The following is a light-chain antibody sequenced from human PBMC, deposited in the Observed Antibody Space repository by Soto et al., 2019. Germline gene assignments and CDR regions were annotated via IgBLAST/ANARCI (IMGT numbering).Light chain of an antibody. V-gene: IGLV1-51*01. CDR3: GTWDSGLSVWV. J-gene: IGLJ3*02. CDR2: DND. CDR1: SSNIGNNY. Sequence: QSVLTQPPSVSAAPGQKVTISCSGSSSNIGNNYVAWYQQLPGTAPKLFIYDNDKRPSGIPDRFSGSKSGTSATLGITGLQTGDEADYYCGTWDSGLSVWVFGGGTQLTVL.